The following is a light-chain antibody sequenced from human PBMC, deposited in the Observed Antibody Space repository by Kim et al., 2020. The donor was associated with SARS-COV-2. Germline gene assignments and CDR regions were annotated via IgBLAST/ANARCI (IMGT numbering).Light chain of an antibody. CDR1: QSVSSSY. Sequence: EIVLTQSPGTLSLSPGERATLSCRASQSVSSSYLAWYQQKPGRAPWLLIYGASSRATGIPDRFSGSGSGTDFTLTISRLEPEDFAVYYCQQYGSSPWTFGQGTKVDIK. V-gene: IGKV3-20*01. CDR3: QQYGSSPWT. CDR2: GAS. J-gene: IGKJ1*01.